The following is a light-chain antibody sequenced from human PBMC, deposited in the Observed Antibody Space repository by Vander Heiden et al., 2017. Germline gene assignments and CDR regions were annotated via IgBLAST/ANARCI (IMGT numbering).Light chain of an antibody. CDR2: GAS. V-gene: IGKV3-20*01. CDR1: PSVSTY. J-gene: IGKJ2*01. Sequence: EVVLTQPPGTLSLSPGERATLSCRASPSVSTYLGWYQQKPGQAPRLLIYGASSRATGIPDRFSGSGSGTDFTLTISRLEPEDVAVYYCQQYGSSWYTFGQGTKLEIK. CDR3: QQYGSSWYT.